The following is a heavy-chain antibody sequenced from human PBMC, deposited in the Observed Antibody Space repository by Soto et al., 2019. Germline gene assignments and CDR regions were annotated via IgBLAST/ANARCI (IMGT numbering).Heavy chain of an antibody. CDR1: GFTFSSYW. CDR3: ARAGVIWGSYRPTAEYFQH. D-gene: IGHD3-16*02. Sequence: GGSLRLSCAASGFTFSSYWMSWVRQAPGKGLEWVANIKQDGSEKYYVDSVKGRFTISRDNAKNSLYLQMNSLRAEDTAVYYCARAGVIWGSYRPTAEYFQHWGQGTLVTVSS. CDR2: IKQDGSEK. V-gene: IGHV3-7*01. J-gene: IGHJ1*01.